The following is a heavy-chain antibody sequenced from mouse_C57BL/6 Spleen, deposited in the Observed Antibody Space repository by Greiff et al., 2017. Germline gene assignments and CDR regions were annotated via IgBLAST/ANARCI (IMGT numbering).Heavy chain of an antibody. CDR3: TSSSYDAMDY. V-gene: IGHV1-15*01. Sequence: QVHVKQSGAELVRPGASVTLSCKASGYTFTDYEMHWVKQTPVHGLEWIGAIDPETGGTAYNQKFKGKAILTADKSSSTAYMELRSLTSEDSAVYYCTSSSYDAMDYWGQGTSVTVSS. D-gene: IGHD1-1*01. CDR1: GYTFTDYE. CDR2: IDPETGGT. J-gene: IGHJ4*01.